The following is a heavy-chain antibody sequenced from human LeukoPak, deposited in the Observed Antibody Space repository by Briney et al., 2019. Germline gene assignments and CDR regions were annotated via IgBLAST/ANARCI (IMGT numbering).Heavy chain of an antibody. D-gene: IGHD6-13*01. CDR1: GGSFSGYY. CDR3: ARGYGSSWYLAKLCDY. V-gene: IGHV4-34*01. Sequence: SETLSLTCAVYGGSFSGYYWSWIRQPPGKGLEWIGEINHSGSTNYNPSLKSRVTISVDTSKNQFSLKLSSVTAADTAVYYCARGYGSSWYLAKLCDYWGQGTLVTVSS. J-gene: IGHJ4*02. CDR2: INHSGST.